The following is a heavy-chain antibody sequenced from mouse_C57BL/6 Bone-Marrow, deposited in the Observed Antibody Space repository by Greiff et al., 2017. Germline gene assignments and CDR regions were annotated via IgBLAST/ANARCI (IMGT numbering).Heavy chain of an antibody. V-gene: IGHV1-54*01. CDR2: INPGSGGT. D-gene: IGHD2-5*01. CDR3: ARSGYSNLGY. CDR1: GYAFTNYL. Sequence: QVQLKESGAELVRPGTSVKVSCKASGYAFTNYLIEWVKQRPGQGLEWIGVINPGSGGTNYNEKFKGKATLTADKSSSTAYMQLSSLTSEDSAVYFCARSGYSNLGYWGQGTTLTVSS. J-gene: IGHJ2*01.